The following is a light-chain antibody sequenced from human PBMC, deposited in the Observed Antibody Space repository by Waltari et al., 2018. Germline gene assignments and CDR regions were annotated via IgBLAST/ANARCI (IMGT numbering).Light chain of an antibody. CDR1: QSISSY. Sequence: DIQMTQSPSSLSASVGDRVPITCRARQSISSYLNWYQQKPGKAPKLLIYAASSLQSGVPSRFSGSGSGTDFTLTISSLQPEDFATYYCQQSYSTLFTFGPGTKVDIK. CDR3: QQSYSTLFT. V-gene: IGKV1-39*01. J-gene: IGKJ3*01. CDR2: AAS.